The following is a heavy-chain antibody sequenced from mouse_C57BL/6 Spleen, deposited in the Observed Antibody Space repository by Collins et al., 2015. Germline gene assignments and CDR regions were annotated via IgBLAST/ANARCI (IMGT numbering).Heavy chain of an antibody. CDR1: GYTFTDYS. J-gene: IGHJ2*01. CDR3: AGGLRYFDY. CDR2: IYPGSTNT. Sequence: QLKQSGAELVRPGASLKLSCKASGYTFTDYSINWVKQRPGQGLEWIARIYPGSTNTYYNERFKGKATLTAEKSSSTAYMQLSSLTSEDSAVYFRAGGLRYFDYWGQGTTLTVSS. D-gene: IGHD1-1*01. V-gene: IGHV1-76*01.